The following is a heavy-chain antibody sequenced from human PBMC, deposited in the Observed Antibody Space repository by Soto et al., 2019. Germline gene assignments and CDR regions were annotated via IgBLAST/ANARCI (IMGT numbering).Heavy chain of an antibody. D-gene: IGHD2-21*01. J-gene: IGHJ6*02. CDR1: GGSISSYY. CDR3: ARGRRLPIQDGDGSYGMDV. V-gene: IGHV4-59*01. Sequence: SETLSLTXTVSGGSISSYYWSWIRQPPGKGLEWIGYIYYSGSTNYNPSLKSRVTISVDTSKNQFSLKLSSVTAADTAVYYCARGRRLPIQDGDGSYGMDVWGQGTTVTVSS. CDR2: IYYSGST.